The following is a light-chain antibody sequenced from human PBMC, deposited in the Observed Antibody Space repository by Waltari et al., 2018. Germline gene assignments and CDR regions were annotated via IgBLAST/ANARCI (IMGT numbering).Light chain of an antibody. CDR3: QQANDFPPT. CDR1: RAITNY. V-gene: IGKV1-12*01. Sequence: DIQMTQSPSSLSASVGDRVTITCRASRAITNYVNWYQQRPVLAPKLLIYAASTLQGGVPTRFSGSGSGTDFTLTISNLQPEDFATYFCQQANDFPPTFGQGTEVEVK. J-gene: IGKJ1*01. CDR2: AAS.